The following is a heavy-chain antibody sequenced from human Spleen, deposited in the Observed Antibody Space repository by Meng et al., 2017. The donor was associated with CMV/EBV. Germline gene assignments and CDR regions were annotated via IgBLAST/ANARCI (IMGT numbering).Heavy chain of an antibody. CDR3: ARSYSSGYYLADAFDY. CDR2: IYYSGST. J-gene: IGHJ4*02. CDR1: GGSIRRGDYD. V-gene: IGHV4-30-4*01. D-gene: IGHD3-22*01. Sequence: VPRQGVAPTLSNPPTSPPPTCIFSGGSIRRGDYDWSRLRQPPGKGLEWIGYIYYSGSTYYNPSLESRVTISVDTSKNQFSLKLSSVTAADTAVYYCARSYSSGYYLADAFDYWGQGTLVTVSS.